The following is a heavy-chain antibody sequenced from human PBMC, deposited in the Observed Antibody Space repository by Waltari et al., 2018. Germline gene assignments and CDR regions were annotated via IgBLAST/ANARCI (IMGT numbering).Heavy chain of an antibody. V-gene: IGHV4-34*02. Sequence: QVQLQQWGAGLLKRSDTLSLTCDVSGGSLSGYFWSWIRQPPGRGLEWIGEINHRGTTNYNQALKSRVTMSVVTSKNQFSLQLTSGTAADTAVYDCARVRRWVQDRRAVAGNDASDIWGLGTLVTVSS. CDR2: INHRGTT. D-gene: IGHD6-19*01. J-gene: IGHJ3*02. CDR3: ARVRRWVQDRRAVAGNDASDI. CDR1: GGSLSGYF.